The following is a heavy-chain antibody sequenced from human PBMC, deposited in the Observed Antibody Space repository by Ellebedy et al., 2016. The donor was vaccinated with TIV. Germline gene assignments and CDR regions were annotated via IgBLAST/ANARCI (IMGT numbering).Heavy chain of an antibody. Sequence: PGGSLRLSCAASGFTFSGYYMSWFRQAPGKGPEWVSYISYSGDVIYYADSVKGRFTTSRDKAGNSVYLQMNSLRAEDTAVYYCARLGVIAAAGASDSWGQGTLVIVSS. J-gene: IGHJ4*02. CDR1: GFTFSGYY. CDR2: ISYSGDVI. V-gene: IGHV3-11*01. D-gene: IGHD6-13*01. CDR3: ARLGVIAAAGASDS.